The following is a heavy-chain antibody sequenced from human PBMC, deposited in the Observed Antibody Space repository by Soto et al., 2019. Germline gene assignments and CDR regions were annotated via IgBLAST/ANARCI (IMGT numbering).Heavy chain of an antibody. D-gene: IGHD3-10*01. CDR3: AMTPNRSENCA. Sequence: EVQLVESGGDLIQPGVSLRLSCAASGVTGRNFWMSWVRQAPGKGLEWVANINEDGSEKYYVDSVKGRFTISKDYAKNSLYLQMNSLRAEDTAVYYCAMTPNRSENCAWGQGTLVTVSS. J-gene: IGHJ5*02. CDR2: INEDGSEK. CDR1: GVTGRNFW. V-gene: IGHV3-7*01.